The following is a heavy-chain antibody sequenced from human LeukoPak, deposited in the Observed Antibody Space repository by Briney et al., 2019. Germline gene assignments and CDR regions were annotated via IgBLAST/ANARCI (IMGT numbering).Heavy chain of an antibody. V-gene: IGHV1-8*03. CDR3: ARGPESPVVALSSRYYYYYMDV. Sequence: GASVKVSCKASGYTFTSYGISWVRQATGQGLEWMGWMNPNSGNTGYAQKFQGRVTITRNTSISTAYMELSSLRSEDTAVYYCARGPESPVVALSSRYYYYYMDVWGKGTTVTVSS. J-gene: IGHJ6*03. D-gene: IGHD2-15*01. CDR2: MNPNSGNT. CDR1: GYTFTSYG.